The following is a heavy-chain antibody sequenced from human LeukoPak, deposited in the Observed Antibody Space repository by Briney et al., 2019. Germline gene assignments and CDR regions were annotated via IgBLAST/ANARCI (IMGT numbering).Heavy chain of an antibody. CDR1: GFTFSDYY. CDR2: ISNSGSDK. V-gene: IGHV3-11*01. Sequence: GGSLRLSCAASGFTFSDYYMTWIRLAPGKGLEWVSYISNSGSDKSYADSVKGRFTISRDNARNSLYLQMNSLRAEDTAVYYCARAGIIVAAGTSDYWGQGTLVTVSS. J-gene: IGHJ4*02. CDR3: ARAGIIVAAGTSDY. D-gene: IGHD6-13*01.